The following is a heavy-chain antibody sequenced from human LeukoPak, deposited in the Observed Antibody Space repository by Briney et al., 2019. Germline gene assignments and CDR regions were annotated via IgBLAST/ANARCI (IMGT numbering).Heavy chain of an antibody. V-gene: IGHV3-30*02. CDR3: ARDLQYLLLMGEIDY. D-gene: IGHD2-2*01. J-gene: IGHJ4*02. CDR2: IRSDATNK. CDR1: GFTFSGYG. Sequence: GGSLRLSCAASGFTFSGYGMHWVRQAPGKGLEWVAFIRSDATNKYYADSVKGRFTISRDNSKNTLYLQMHSLRADDTAVYYCARDLQYLLLMGEIDYWGQGTLVTVSS.